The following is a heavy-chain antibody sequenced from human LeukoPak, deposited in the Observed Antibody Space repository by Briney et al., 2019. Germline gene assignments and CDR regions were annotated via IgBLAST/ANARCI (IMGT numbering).Heavy chain of an antibody. D-gene: IGHD6-19*01. CDR3: TRDRGSSGWYEFDY. Sequence: GGSLRLSCAASGFSISSYWMTWVRQAPGKGLECVAIIKQDGSEKYYVDSVKGRFTISRDNAKNSLYLQMNSLRAEDTAVYYCTRDRGSSGWYEFDYWGQGTLVTVSS. CDR2: IKQDGSEK. J-gene: IGHJ4*02. V-gene: IGHV3-7*01. CDR1: GFSISSYW.